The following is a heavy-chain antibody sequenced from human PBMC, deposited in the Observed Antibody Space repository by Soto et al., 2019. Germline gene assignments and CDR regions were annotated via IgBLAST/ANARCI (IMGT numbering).Heavy chain of an antibody. CDR1: GFTFSDYY. V-gene: IGHV3-11*01. CDR2: ISRSGSTI. Sequence: GGSLRLSCAASGFTFSDYYMSWIRQAPGKGLEWVSYISRSGSTIYYADSVKGRFTISRDNAKNSLYLQMNSLRAEDTAVYYCARDSSPPRNVDYWGQGTLVTVSS. CDR3: ARDSSPPRNVDY. J-gene: IGHJ4*02.